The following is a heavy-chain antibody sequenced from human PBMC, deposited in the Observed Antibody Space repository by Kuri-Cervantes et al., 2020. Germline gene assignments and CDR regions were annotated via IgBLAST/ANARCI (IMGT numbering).Heavy chain of an antibody. D-gene: IGHD4-23*01. CDR3: ARGLAPTTVVTPSGFDY. V-gene: IGHV1-69*06. Sequence: SVKVSCKASGYTFTSYYMHWVRQAPGQGLEWMGGIIPIFGTANYAQKFQGRVTITADKSTSTAYMELSSLRSEDTAVYYCARGLAPTTVVTPSGFDYWGQGTLVTVSS. J-gene: IGHJ4*02. CDR1: GYTFTSYY. CDR2: IIPIFGTA.